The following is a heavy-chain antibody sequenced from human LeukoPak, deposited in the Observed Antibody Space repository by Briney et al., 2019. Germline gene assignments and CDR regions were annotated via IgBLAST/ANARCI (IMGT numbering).Heavy chain of an antibody. V-gene: IGHV1-46*01. Sequence: GASVKVSCKASGYTFTSYSMNWVRQAPGQGPEWMGMINPGDGSTTYRQKFQGRVTMTSDTSISTAYMELSRLRSDDTALYYCTRGSYYDSSGYSGVRLFDYWGQGTPVTVPS. CDR1: GYTFTSYS. CDR2: INPGDGST. J-gene: IGHJ4*02. CDR3: TRGSYYDSSGYSGVRLFDY. D-gene: IGHD3-22*01.